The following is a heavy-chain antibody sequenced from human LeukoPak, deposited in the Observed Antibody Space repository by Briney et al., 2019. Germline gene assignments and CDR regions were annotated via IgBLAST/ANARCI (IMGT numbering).Heavy chain of an antibody. V-gene: IGHV4-4*07. CDR2: IYTRGST. D-gene: IGHD2/OR15-2a*01. Sequence: SETLSLPCTVSGGSINNYWSWIRQPAGKGLEWIGRIYTRGSTNYNPSLKSRVTMSVDTSKNQFSLKLSSVTAADTAVYYCARGRYCNADICSGGDAFDIWGQGTMVSVSS. CDR1: GGSINNY. CDR3: ARGRYCNADICSGGDAFDI. J-gene: IGHJ3*02.